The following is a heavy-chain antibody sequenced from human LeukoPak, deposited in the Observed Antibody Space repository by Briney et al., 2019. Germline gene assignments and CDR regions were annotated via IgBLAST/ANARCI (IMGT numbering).Heavy chain of an antibody. V-gene: IGHV3-21*05. CDR1: GFTFSSYE. D-gene: IGHD2-21*01. CDR3: ARVPRGGELWGAPDC. Sequence: GGSLRLSCAAFGFTFSSYEMNWVRQAPGKGLEWVSYISSSSSYIYYADSVKGRFTISRDNARNSLYLQMNSLRAEDTAVYYCARVPRGGELWGAPDCWGQGTLVTVSS. CDR2: ISSSSSYI. J-gene: IGHJ4*02.